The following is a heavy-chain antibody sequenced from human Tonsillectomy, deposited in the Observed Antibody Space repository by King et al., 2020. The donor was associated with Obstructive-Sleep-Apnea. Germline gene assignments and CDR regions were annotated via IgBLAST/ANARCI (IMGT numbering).Heavy chain of an antibody. J-gene: IGHJ4*02. Sequence: QLQESGPGLVKPSGTLSLTCAVSGGSISSSNWCSWVRQSPGKGLEWIGEIYHSGSTNYNPPLKSRVTISVDKSKNQFSLKLSSVTAADTAVYSCVLWGESCSSTNCSAXVXXGQGTLVTVSS. D-gene: IGHD2-2*01. CDR1: GGSISSSNW. CDR2: IYHSGST. V-gene: IGHV4-4*02. CDR3: VLWGESCSSTNCSAXVX.